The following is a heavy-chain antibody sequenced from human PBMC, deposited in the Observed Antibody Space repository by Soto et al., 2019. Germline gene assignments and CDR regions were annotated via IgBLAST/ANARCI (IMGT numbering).Heavy chain of an antibody. D-gene: IGHD3-9*01. CDR1: GFSLSTSGVG. J-gene: IGHJ5*02. Sequence: SGPTLVNPTQTLTLTCTFSGFSLSTSGVGVGWIRQPPGKALEWLALIYWDDDKRYSPSLKSRLTITKDTSKNQVVLTVTNMDPVDTATYYCAHAHDILTGYCRNNWFDPWGQGTLVTVSS. V-gene: IGHV2-5*02. CDR2: IYWDDDK. CDR3: AHAHDILTGYCRNNWFDP.